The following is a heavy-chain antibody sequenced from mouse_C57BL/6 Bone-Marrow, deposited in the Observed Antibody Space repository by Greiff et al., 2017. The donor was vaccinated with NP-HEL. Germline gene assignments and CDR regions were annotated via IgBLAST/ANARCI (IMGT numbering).Heavy chain of an antibody. CDR3: TTYGSSYVGYFDY. V-gene: IGHV5-9-1*02. D-gene: IGHD1-1*01. CDR2: ISSGGDYI. Sequence: EVMLVESGAGLVKPGGSLKLSCAASGFTFSSYAMSWVRQTPEKRLEWVAYISSGGDYIDYADTVKGGFTISRDNARNTLYLQMSSLKSEDTAMYYCTTYGSSYVGYFDYWGQGTTLTVSS. CDR1: GFTFSSYA. J-gene: IGHJ2*01.